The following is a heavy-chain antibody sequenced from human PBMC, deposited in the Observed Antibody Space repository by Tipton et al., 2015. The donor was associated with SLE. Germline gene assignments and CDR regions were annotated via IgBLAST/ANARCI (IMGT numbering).Heavy chain of an antibody. CDR3: AKMSGPGFFDS. Sequence: SLRLSCAVSGGSSSITNWWSWVRQPPGKGLEWIGGIYHSGNTNYNSSLKSRVIISIDRSKNQISLKLTSVTAADTAVYYCAKMSGPGFFDSWGQGTQVTVSS. CDR2: IYHSGNT. CDR1: GGSSSITNW. J-gene: IGHJ4*02. D-gene: IGHD3-3*01. V-gene: IGHV4-4*02.